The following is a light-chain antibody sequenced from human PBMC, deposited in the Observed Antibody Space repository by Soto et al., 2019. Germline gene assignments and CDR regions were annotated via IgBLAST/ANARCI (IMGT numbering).Light chain of an antibody. V-gene: IGKV1-5*03. CDR1: QSISDW. CDR2: KAS. CDR3: KQYDTYAWT. J-gene: IGKJ1*01. Sequence: DIQMTQYPSTLYVSVGDRVTITCRAIQSISDWLSWYQQKAGKAPKLLIYKASSLESGVTSRFSGSGSGTAFTLTISSLQPDDFATYHCKQYDTYAWTFGQGTKVQIK.